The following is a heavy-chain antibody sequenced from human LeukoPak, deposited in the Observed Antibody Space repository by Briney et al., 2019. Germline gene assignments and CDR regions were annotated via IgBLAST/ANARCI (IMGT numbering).Heavy chain of an antibody. CDR1: GFTVSSNY. J-gene: IGHJ6*02. V-gene: IGHV3-53*01. Sequence: PGGSLRLSCAASGFTVSSNYMSWVRQAPGKGLEWVSVIYSGGSTYYADSVKGRFTISRDNSKNTLYLQTNSLRAEDTAVYYCARDCSGGSCNYYGMDVWGQGTTVTVSS. CDR2: IYSGGST. D-gene: IGHD2-15*01. CDR3: ARDCSGGSCNYYGMDV.